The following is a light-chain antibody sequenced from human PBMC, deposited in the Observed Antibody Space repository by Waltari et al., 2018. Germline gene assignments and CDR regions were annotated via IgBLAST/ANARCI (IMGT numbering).Light chain of an antibody. V-gene: IGKV3-11*01. CDR1: QSVSSY. Sequence: EIVLTQSPATLSLSPGERATLSCRASQSVSSYLAWYQQKPGQAPRLLIYDASNRATGIPARCSGSGSGTDFTLTISILEPEDFAVYYCQQRSNWPPRYTFGQGTKLEI. CDR3: QQRSNWPPRYT. J-gene: IGKJ2*01. CDR2: DAS.